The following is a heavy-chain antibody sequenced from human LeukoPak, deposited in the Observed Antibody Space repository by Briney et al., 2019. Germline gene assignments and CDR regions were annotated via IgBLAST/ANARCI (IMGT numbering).Heavy chain of an antibody. D-gene: IGHD3-10*01. CDR1: GFTFSAYG. CDR3: ARKGNAFDF. V-gene: IGHV3-7*01. Sequence: PGASLRLSCTASGFTFSAYGMHWVRQAPGKGLEWVANIKLDVSETYYVDSVRGRFTISRDNTKNSLYLQMDSLRAEDTAVYYCARKGNAFDFWGQGTMVTVSS. CDR2: IKLDVSET. J-gene: IGHJ3*01.